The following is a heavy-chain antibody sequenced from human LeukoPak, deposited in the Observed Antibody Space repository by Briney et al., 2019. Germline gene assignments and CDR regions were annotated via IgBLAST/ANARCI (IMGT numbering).Heavy chain of an antibody. D-gene: IGHD6-13*01. CDR2: IYYSGTT. CDR1: GGSISSSSYY. CDR3: ARVVIAATGTHAFDI. J-gene: IGHJ3*02. Sequence: SGTLSLTCIVSGGSISSSSYYWGWIRQPPGKGLEWIGSIYYSGTTDYNPSLKSRVTISVDTSKNLFSLNLTSVTAADTAMFYCARVVIAATGTHAFDIWGQGTMVTVSS. V-gene: IGHV4-39*07.